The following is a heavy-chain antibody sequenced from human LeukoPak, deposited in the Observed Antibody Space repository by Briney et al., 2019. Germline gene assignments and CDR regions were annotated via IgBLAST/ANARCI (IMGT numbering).Heavy chain of an antibody. CDR1: GYTFTGYY. Sequence: ASVKVSCKASGYTFTGYYIHWVRQAPGQGLEWMGWINPNSGGTNYAQKFQGWVTMTRDTSISTAYMELSSLRSEDTAVYYCARADGSGSYYFDCWGQGTLVTVSS. CDR3: ARADGSGSYYFDC. CDR2: INPNSGGT. V-gene: IGHV1-2*04. D-gene: IGHD3-10*01. J-gene: IGHJ4*02.